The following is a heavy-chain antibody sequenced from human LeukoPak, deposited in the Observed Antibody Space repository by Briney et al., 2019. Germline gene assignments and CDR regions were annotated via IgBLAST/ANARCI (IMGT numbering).Heavy chain of an antibody. CDR1: GFSFSTYD. J-gene: IGHJ4*02. D-gene: IGHD3-10*01. V-gene: IGHV3-21*01. CDR3: ARVYSANGYGSGYYDY. Sequence: MSGGSLRLSCVASGFSFSTYDMNWVRQAPGKGLGWVSAITSTSNHINYADSVKGRFTISRDSANNSLYLQMNSLRAEDTAVYYCARVYSANGYGSGYYDYWGQGTLVTVSS. CDR2: ITSTSNHI.